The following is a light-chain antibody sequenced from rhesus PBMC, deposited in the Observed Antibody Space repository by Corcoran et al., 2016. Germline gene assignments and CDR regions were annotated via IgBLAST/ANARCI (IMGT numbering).Light chain of an antibody. Sequence: MTQSPSSLSASVGDRVTITCRASQSVSSFLAWYQQTPGQAPRLLIYGASSRATGVPDRFSGSGSGTDFTLTSSSLEPEDVGLYFCLQSSNWPRTFGRGTKVEIK. CDR1: QSVSSF. V-gene: IGKV3-24*01. J-gene: IGKJ1*01. CDR3: LQSSNWPRT. CDR2: GAS.